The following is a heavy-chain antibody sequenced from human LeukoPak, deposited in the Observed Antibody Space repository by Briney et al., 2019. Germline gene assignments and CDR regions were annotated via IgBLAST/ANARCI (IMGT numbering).Heavy chain of an antibody. J-gene: IGHJ6*02. CDR2: ISGSSTYI. Sequence: GGSLRLSCAASGFTFNSYTINWVRQAPGKGLEWVSSISGSSTYIYYADSVKGRFTISRDNAKNSVSLQMNSLTVEDTAVYYCARDPAGMTVSGVAEYNYGMDVWGQGTTVTVSS. CDR3: ARDPAGMTVSGVAEYNYGMDV. CDR1: GFTFNSYT. D-gene: IGHD3-3*01. V-gene: IGHV3-21*01.